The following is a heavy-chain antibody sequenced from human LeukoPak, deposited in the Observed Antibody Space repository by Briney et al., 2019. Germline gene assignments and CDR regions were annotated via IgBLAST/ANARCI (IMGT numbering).Heavy chain of an antibody. J-gene: IGHJ4*02. V-gene: IGHV3-7*01. CDR1: GFTFSTHW. CDR2: IKIDGSEK. Sequence: GGSLRLSCAASGFTFSTHWMSWVRQAPGKGLEWVANIKIDGSEKNYVDSVKGRFTISRDNAKNLVSLQMKSLRVEDTAVYFCARDFGASRQWLDEYFFDYWGQGTLVTVSS. D-gene: IGHD6-19*01. CDR3: ARDFGASRQWLDEYFFDY.